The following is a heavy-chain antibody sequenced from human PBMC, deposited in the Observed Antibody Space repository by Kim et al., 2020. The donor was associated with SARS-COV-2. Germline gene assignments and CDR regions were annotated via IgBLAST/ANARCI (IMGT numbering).Heavy chain of an antibody. V-gene: IGHV3-74*01. J-gene: IGHJ4*02. D-gene: IGHD6-19*01. Sequence: YAYSVKGRFDIYRDNAKNTLYLQMNSLIAEDTAVYYCARRQFSSGWYYFDYWGQGTLVTVSS. CDR3: ARRQFSSGWYYFDY.